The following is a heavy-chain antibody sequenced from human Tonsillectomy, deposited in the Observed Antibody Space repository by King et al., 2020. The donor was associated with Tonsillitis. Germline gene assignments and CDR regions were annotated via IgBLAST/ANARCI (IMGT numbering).Heavy chain of an antibody. V-gene: IGHV3-30-3*01. D-gene: IGHD3-10*01. Sequence: VQLVESGGGVVQPGRSLRLSCAASGFSFSSFAMHWVRQTPGMGLEWLALISFDGTNIYSAESMKGRFIISRDNSKSMLYLQMNSLRTDDTAVYYCARQREVYGSGSYALAYWGQGTLVTVSS. CDR2: ISFDGTNI. J-gene: IGHJ4*02. CDR3: ARQREVYGSGSYALAY. CDR1: GFSFSSFA.